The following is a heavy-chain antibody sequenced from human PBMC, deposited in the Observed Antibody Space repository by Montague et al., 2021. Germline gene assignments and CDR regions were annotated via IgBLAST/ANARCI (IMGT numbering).Heavy chain of an antibody. J-gene: IGHJ6*03. Sequence: SEALSLTCAVYGGSFSGYYWSWIRQPPGKGLEWIGEINHSGSTNXNPSLKSRVTISVDTSKNQFSLKLSSVTAADTAVYYCARRGGTMVRGVKGYMDVWGKGTTATVSS. CDR3: ARRGGTMVRGVKGYMDV. CDR2: INHSGST. CDR1: GGSFSGYY. D-gene: IGHD3-10*01. V-gene: IGHV4-34*01.